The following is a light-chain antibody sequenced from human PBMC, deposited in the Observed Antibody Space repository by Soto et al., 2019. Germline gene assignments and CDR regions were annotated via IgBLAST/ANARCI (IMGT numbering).Light chain of an antibody. V-gene: IGLV2-14*01. CDR2: EVY. J-gene: IGLJ3*02. CDR3: ISYIPSTTPHWV. CDR1: NTYVVVYDR. Sequence: QSALTQPASVSGSPGQSITISCIGTNTYVVVYDRVSWYQHHPGKAPKMFIFEVYNRPSGISDRFSGSKSGDTASLTISGLQAEEEADYYCISYIPSTTPHWVFCGGTKLTV.